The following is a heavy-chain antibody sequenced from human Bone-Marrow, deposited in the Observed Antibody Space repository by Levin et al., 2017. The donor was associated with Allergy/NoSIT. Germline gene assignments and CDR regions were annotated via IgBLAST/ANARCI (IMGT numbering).Heavy chain of an antibody. CDR1: GGSFSGDY. J-gene: IGHJ2*01. V-gene: IGHV4-34*01. D-gene: IGHD5-24*01. Sequence: NPSETLSLTCVVSGGSFSGDYWSWIRQSPGEGLQWIGEMFESGTTLYNPSLKSRVTISRDTSKNQISLKLTSVSAADTAIYYCARGRREGYSNYWYFDLWGRGTPVTVSS. CDR3: ARGRREGYSNYWYFDL. CDR2: MFESGTT.